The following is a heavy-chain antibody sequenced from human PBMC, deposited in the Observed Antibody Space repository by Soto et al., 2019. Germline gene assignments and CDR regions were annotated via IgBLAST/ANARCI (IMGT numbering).Heavy chain of an antibody. CDR3: ERSVAAQKGKPFDY. Sequence: QVQLQQSGPGLVKPSQTLSLTCAISGDSVSSNSAAWNWIRQSPSRGLECLGRTYYRSTWYNDYTVSVKSRITISPDTSNNAFSLKLNSVSPQDTAVYYCERSVAAQKGKPFDYWGRGTLVSVSS. CDR2: TYYRSTWYN. V-gene: IGHV6-1*01. CDR1: GDSVSSNSAA. D-gene: IGHD2-15*01. J-gene: IGHJ4*02.